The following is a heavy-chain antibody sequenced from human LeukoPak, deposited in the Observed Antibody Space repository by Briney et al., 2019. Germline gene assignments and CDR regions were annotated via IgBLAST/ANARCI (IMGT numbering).Heavy chain of an antibody. Sequence: GGSLRLPCAASGFTFSSYGMSWVRQAPGKGLEWVSTISGSGGRTYYADSVKGRFTISRDNSKNTPYLQMNSLRAEDTALYYCAKDGYTEWLGLYYFDYWGQGTLVTVSS. CDR2: ISGSGGRT. CDR1: GFTFSSYG. D-gene: IGHD6-19*01. CDR3: AKDGYTEWLGLYYFDY. J-gene: IGHJ4*02. V-gene: IGHV3-23*01.